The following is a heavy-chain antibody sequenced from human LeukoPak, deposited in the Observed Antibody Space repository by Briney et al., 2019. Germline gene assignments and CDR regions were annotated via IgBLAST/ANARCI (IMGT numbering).Heavy chain of an antibody. D-gene: IGHD6-13*01. CDR1: GFTFSSYW. CDR3: AREVGSSWSNYYYYYMDV. V-gene: IGHV3-7*03. Sequence: GGSLRLSCAASGFTFSSYWMSWVRQAPGKGLEWVANIKQDGSEKYYVDSVKGRFTISRDNAKNSLYLQMNSLKTEDTAVYYCAREVGSSWSNYYYYYMDVWGKGTTVTVSS. CDR2: IKQDGSEK. J-gene: IGHJ6*03.